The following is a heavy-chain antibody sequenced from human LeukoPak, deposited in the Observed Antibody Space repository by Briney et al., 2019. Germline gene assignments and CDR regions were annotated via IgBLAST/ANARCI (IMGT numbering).Heavy chain of an antibody. CDR1: GFTFSSYG. D-gene: IGHD3-3*01. CDR2: ISYDGSNK. CDR3: AKEADFTFDY. Sequence: PGRSLRLSCAASGFTFSSYGMHWVRQAPGKGLEWVAVISYDGSNKYYADSVKGRFTISRDNSKNTLYLQMNSLRAGDTAVYYCAKEADFTFDYWGQGTLVTVSS. V-gene: IGHV3-30*18. J-gene: IGHJ4*02.